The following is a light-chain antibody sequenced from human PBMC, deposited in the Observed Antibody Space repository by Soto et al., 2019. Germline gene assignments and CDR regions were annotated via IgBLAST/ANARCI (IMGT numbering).Light chain of an antibody. V-gene: IGKV1D-12*01. Sequence: DIQMTQSPSSVSASIGDTVTITCRASQYISTLLARYQQKPGKAPKLRIYGAPTWESGVPSRFSGSGSGTDFTVPISSLQREDWAGWFGQEAGSCPLTFGGGTKVEIK. CDR1: QYISTL. CDR3: QEAGSCPLT. CDR2: GAP. J-gene: IGKJ4*01.